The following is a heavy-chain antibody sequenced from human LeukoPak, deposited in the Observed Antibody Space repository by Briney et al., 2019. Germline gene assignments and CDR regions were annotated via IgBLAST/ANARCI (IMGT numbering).Heavy chain of an antibody. D-gene: IGHD2-15*01. CDR2: IYHSGTT. J-gene: IGHJ5*02. CDR3: VRVVVVSATLKDWFDP. V-gene: IGHV4-4*02. Sequence: SETLSLTCAVSNGSISSTNWWSWVRQSPGKGLEYIGEIYHSGTTNYNPSLESRVTISLDKSKNHFSLKLTSVTAADTAVYYCVRVVVVSATLKDWFDPWGQGILVTVSS. CDR1: NGSISSTNW.